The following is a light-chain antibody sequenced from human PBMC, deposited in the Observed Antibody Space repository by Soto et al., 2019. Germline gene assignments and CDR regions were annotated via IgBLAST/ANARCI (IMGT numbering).Light chain of an antibody. CDR3: QQSHSRVT. J-gene: IGKJ1*01. Sequence: DIQMTQSPSSLSASVGDSVTITCRASQIITSRFSWYQQRPGKAPRLLIYAASRLHSGVPSRFSGSGSGTDFTLTISGLQPEDFATYYCQQSHSRVTFGQGTKVDIK. CDR1: QIITSR. V-gene: IGKV1-39*01. CDR2: AAS.